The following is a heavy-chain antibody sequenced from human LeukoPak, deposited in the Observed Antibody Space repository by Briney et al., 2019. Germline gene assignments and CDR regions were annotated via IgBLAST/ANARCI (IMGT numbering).Heavy chain of an antibody. J-gene: IGHJ3*02. CDR3: ARAYYYASSAFDI. CDR2: IYYGGST. V-gene: IGHV4-39*01. D-gene: IGHD3-22*01. CDR1: GGSISSNTYY. Sequence: TSETLSLTCTVPGGSISSNTYYWDWIRQPPGKGLECIGSIYYGGSTYYIPSLKSRVIISVDTSKNQFSLKLSSVTAADTAVYYCARAYYYASSAFDIWGQGTMVTVSS.